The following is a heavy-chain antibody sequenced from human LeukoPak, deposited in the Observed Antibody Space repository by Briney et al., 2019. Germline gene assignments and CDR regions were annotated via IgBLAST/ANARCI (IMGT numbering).Heavy chain of an antibody. CDR2: ISGSGGST. CDR1: GLTFSSYA. CDR3: AKGPYYDFWSGYYYY. D-gene: IGHD3-3*01. Sequence: PGGSLRLSCAASGLTFSSYAMSWVRQAPGKGLEWVSVISGSGGSTYYADSVKGRFTISRDNSKNTLYLQMNSLRAEDTAVYYCAKGPYYDFWSGYYYYWGQGTLVTVSS. J-gene: IGHJ4*02. V-gene: IGHV3-23*01.